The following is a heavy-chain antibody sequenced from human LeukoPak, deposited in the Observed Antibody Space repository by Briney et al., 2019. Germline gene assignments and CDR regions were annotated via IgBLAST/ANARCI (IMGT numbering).Heavy chain of an antibody. CDR1: GYTFTTYD. J-gene: IGHJ4*02. CDR3: YMMSYVLRGH. CDR2: MNPSSGNT. V-gene: IGHV1-8*01. Sequence: ASVKVSCRTSGYTFTTYDINWVRQAPGQGLEWMGWMNPSSGNTGYVQKFQGRVTMTRNTSISTAYMEVSSLKSEDTAVYYYYMMSYVLRGHWGQGTLLIVSS. D-gene: IGHD3-10*01.